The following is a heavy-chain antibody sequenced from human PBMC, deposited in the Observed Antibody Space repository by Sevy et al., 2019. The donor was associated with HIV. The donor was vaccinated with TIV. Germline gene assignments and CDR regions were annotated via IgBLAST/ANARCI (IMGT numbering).Heavy chain of an antibody. D-gene: IGHD3-3*01. V-gene: IGHV4-34*01. CDR1: GGSVSDHY. J-gene: IGHJ3*01. CDR2: INPSGSS. Sequence: SETLSLTCSVSGGSVSDHYWSWIRQPPGEGLEWIVEINPSGSSTYNSSLKSRLTISVDRSKNQFSLTGKSVTAADTGVYFCARGKNFFGAFDVWGQGTPVTVSS. CDR3: ARGKNFFGAFDV.